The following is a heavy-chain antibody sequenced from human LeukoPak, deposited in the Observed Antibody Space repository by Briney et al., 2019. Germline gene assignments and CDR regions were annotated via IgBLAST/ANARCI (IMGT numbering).Heavy chain of an antibody. CDR3: ARADIRFFDY. J-gene: IGHJ4*02. CDR2: ISSSGNTI. CDR1: GFTFSSYE. D-gene: IGHD5-12*01. Sequence: GGSLRLSCAASGFTFSSYEMNWVRQAPGKGLEWLSCISSSGNTIYYADSVKGRLTISRDNAKNSLYLQMNSLRAEDTAVYYCARADIRFFDYWGQGALVTVSS. V-gene: IGHV3-48*03.